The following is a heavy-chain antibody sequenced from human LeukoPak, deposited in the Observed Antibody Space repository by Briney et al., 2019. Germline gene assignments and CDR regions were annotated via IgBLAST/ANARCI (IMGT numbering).Heavy chain of an antibody. CDR2: INHSGST. CDR3: ARSYAHDF. J-gene: IGHJ4*02. Sequence: SETLSLTCAAYGVSFSGDYWSWIRQPPGKGLEWIGEINHSGSTNYNPSLKSRVTISVDTSKNQFSLKLNSVTAADTAVYYCARSYAHDFWGQGTLVTVSS. V-gene: IGHV4-34*01. D-gene: IGHD2-2*01. CDR1: GVSFSGDY.